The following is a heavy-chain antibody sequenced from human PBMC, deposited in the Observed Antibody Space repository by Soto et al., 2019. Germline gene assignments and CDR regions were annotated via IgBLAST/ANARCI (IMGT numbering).Heavy chain of an antibody. J-gene: IGHJ5*02. CDR2: IYYSGST. V-gene: IGHV4-61*01. Sequence: SETLSLTCTVSGGSVSGGIYYLRWIRQPPGKGLEWIGYIYYSGSTNYNPSLKSRVTISVDTSKNQFSLKLSSVTAADTAVYYCARVHYGDYWFDPWGQGTLVTVSS. CDR1: GGSVSGGIYY. D-gene: IGHD4-17*01. CDR3: ARVHYGDYWFDP.